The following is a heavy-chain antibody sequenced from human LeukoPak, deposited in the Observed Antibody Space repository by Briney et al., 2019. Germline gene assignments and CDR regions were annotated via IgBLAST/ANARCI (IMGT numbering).Heavy chain of an antibody. Sequence: SETLSLTCAVYGGSFGGYYWSWIRQPPGKGLEWIGEINHSGSTNYNPSLKSRVTISVDTSKNQFSLKLSSVTAADTAVYYCAREVTSVLLWFGDYFDYWGQGTLVIVSS. D-gene: IGHD3-10*01. CDR2: INHSGST. V-gene: IGHV4-34*01. CDR3: AREVTSVLLWFGDYFDY. J-gene: IGHJ4*02. CDR1: GGSFGGYY.